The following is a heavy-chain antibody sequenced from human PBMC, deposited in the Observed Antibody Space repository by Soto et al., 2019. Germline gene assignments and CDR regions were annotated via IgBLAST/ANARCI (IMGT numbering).Heavy chain of an antibody. J-gene: IGHJ4*02. CDR3: ARDVXGHDNYETIGYYFDH. D-gene: IGHD3-16*01. CDR2: IDPSGGVT. CDR1: VYTFTKFH. Sequence: ASVKVSCKASVYTFTKFHIHWVRQAPGQGLEWMGMIDPSGGVTRDAQRFQGRITMTSDTSTSSVYMELRGLTSEDTAVYYCARDVXGHDNYETIGYYFDHWGPGTLVTVSS. V-gene: IGHV1-46*01.